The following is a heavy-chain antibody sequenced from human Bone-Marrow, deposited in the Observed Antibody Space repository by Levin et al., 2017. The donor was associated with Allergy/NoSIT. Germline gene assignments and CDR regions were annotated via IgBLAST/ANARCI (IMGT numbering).Heavy chain of an antibody. V-gene: IGHV3-15*01. D-gene: IGHD6-6*01. J-gene: IGHJ4*02. CDR3: TTEYSSSSSQSVRNY. CDR1: GFTFSNAW. Sequence: GGSLRLSCAASGFTFSNAWMSWVRQAPGKGLEWVGRIKSKTDGGTTDYAAPVKGRFTISRDDSKNTLYLQMNSLKTEDTAVYYCTTEYSSSSSQSVRNYWGQGTLVTVSS. CDR2: IKSKTDGGTT.